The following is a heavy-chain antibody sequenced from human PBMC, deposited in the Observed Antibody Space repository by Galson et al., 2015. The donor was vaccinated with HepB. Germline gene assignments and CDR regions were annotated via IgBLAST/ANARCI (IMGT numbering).Heavy chain of an antibody. CDR2: VSGDGTRT. Sequence: SLRLSCAASGFKFNEFTMHWVRQAPGKGLEWVSLVSGDGTRTFYADSVKGRLTISRDNSKNSLYLQMNSLSSEDTAFYYCAKDILSVRSSSGWYAKNWFDPWGQGTLVTVSS. V-gene: IGHV3-43*01. CDR3: AKDILSVRSSSGWYAKNWFDP. CDR1: GFKFNEFT. D-gene: IGHD6-19*01. J-gene: IGHJ5*02.